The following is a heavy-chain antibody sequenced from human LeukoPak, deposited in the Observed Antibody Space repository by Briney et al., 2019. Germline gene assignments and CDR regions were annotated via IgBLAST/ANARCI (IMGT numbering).Heavy chain of an antibody. V-gene: IGHV4-4*02. CDR1: GASINSRNW. J-gene: IGHJ4*02. D-gene: IGHD6-19*01. CDR3: ARTSGISVAATVDY. CDR2: IYHVGST. Sequence: SETLSLTCAVSGASINSRNWWSWVRQPPGKGLEWIGEIYHVGSTNYNPSLKSRVTISVDTTKNQFSLKLSSVTAADTAVYYCARTSGISVAATVDYWGQGTLVTVSS.